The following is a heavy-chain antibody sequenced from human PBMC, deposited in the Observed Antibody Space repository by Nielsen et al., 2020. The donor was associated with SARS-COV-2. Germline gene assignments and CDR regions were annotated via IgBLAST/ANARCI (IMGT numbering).Heavy chain of an antibody. Sequence: WIRQPPGKGLEWIGEISHSGSSNYNPSLKSRVTISVDTSKNQFSLKLSSVTAADTAVYYCARNSGWYPNVNKYYYYGMDVWGQGTTVTVSS. J-gene: IGHJ6*02. CDR3: ARNSGWYPNVNKYYYYGMDV. V-gene: IGHV4-34*01. D-gene: IGHD6-19*01. CDR2: ISHSGSS.